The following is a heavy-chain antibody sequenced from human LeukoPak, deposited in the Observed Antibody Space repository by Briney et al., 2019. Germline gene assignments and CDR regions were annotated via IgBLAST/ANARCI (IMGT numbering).Heavy chain of an antibody. V-gene: IGHV1-69*05. Sequence: GSSVKVSCKASGGTFSSYAISWVRQAPGQGLEWMGGIIPIFGTANYAQKFQGRVTITTDESTSTAYMELSSLRSEDTAVYYCARDGTDGSGNPNDAFDIWGQGTMVTVSS. D-gene: IGHD3-10*01. CDR3: ARDGTDGSGNPNDAFDI. J-gene: IGHJ3*02. CDR1: GGTFSSYA. CDR2: IIPIFGTA.